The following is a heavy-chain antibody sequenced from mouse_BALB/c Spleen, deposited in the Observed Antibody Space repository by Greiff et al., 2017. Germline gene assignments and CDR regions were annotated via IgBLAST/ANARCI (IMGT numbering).Heavy chain of an antibody. CDR2: ISSGGSYT. CDR3: ARPPYRDYFDY. V-gene: IGHV5-6*02. D-gene: IGHD2-14*01. CDR1: GFTFSSYG. Sequence: DVMLVESGGDLVKPGGSLKLSCAASGFTFSSYGMSWVRQTPDKRLEWVATISSGGSYTYYPDSVKGRFTISRDNAKNTLYLQMSSLKSEDTAMYYCARPPYRDYFDYWGQGTTLTVSS. J-gene: IGHJ2*01.